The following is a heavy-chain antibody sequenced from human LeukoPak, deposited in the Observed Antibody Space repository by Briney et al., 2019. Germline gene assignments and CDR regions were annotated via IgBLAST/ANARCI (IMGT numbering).Heavy chain of an antibody. CDR2: IYHSGST. D-gene: IGHD2-2*01. J-gene: IGHJ5*02. V-gene: IGHV4-30-2*01. CDR1: GGSISSGGYY. Sequence: TSETLSLTCTVSGGSISSGGYYWSWIRQPPGKGLEWIGYIYHSGSTYYNPSLKSRVTISVDRSKNQFSLKLSSVTAADTAVYYCARYCSSTSCYDWFDPWGQGTLVTVSS. CDR3: ARYCSSTSCYDWFDP.